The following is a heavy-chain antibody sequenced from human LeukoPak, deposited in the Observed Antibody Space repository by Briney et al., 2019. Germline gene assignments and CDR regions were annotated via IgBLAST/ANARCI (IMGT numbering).Heavy chain of an antibody. CDR3: ARDDDYVWGSYRYIPSFGY. Sequence: PGGSLRLSCAASGFTFDDYGMSWVRQAPGKGLEWVSGINWNGGSTGYADSVKGRFTISRDNAKNSLYLQMNSQRAEDTALYYCARDDDYVWGSYRYIPSFGYWGQGTLVTVSS. CDR2: INWNGGST. V-gene: IGHV3-20*04. D-gene: IGHD3-16*02. CDR1: GFTFDDYG. J-gene: IGHJ4*02.